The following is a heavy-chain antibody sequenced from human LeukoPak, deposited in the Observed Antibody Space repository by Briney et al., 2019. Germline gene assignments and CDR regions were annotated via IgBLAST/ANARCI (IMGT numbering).Heavy chain of an antibody. J-gene: IGHJ5*02. CDR3: ARGLRYFDWSQNWFDP. CDR1: GFNFSTYG. V-gene: IGHV3-33*01. CDR2: IWYDGRSK. D-gene: IGHD3-9*01. Sequence: GGSLRLSCAASGFNFSTYGMHWVRQAPGKGLEWVAVIWYDGRSKYYADSVEGRFTISRDDSKNTLHMEMNGLRAEDTAVYYCARGLRYFDWSQNWFDPWGQGTLVTVSS.